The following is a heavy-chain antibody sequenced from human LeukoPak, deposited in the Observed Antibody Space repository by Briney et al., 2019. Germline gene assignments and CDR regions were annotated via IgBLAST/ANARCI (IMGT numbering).Heavy chain of an antibody. V-gene: IGHV3-23*01. CDR1: GFTFSDYG. CDR3: AKTKPYGTTWYGGID. Sequence: TGGSLRLSCAASGFTFSDYGMSWVRQAPGKGLEWVSSINSGGVNTHYANSVKGRFTISRDNSKSTLYLQMNSLRAEDTAVYYCAKTKPYGTTWYGGIDWGQGALVTVSS. J-gene: IGHJ4*02. CDR2: INSGGVNT. D-gene: IGHD6-13*01.